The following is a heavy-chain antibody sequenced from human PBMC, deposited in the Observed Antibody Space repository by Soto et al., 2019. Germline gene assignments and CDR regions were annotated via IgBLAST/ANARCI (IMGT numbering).Heavy chain of an antibody. D-gene: IGHD5-12*01. Sequence: PSETLSLTCSVSGGSMTGYYWSWIRQPPGRRPEWIGYIYSSGSTNYNPSLRGRVTISVDTSKNQFSLNLASVTAADTAVYYCARDNLLGGYEGWFDPWGQGTQVTVSS. J-gene: IGHJ5*02. CDR3: ARDNLLGGYEGWFDP. CDR1: GGSMTGYY. V-gene: IGHV4-59*01. CDR2: IYSSGST.